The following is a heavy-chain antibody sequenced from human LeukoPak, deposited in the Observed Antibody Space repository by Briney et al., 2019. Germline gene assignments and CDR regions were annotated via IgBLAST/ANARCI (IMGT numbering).Heavy chain of an antibody. D-gene: IGHD5-24*01. V-gene: IGHV3-53*01. J-gene: IGHJ4*02. CDR1: GFTVSSNY. CDR3: ARGAGYNYPYYFDY. Sequence: GGSLRLSCAASGFTVSSNYMNWVRQAPGKGLEWVSVIYGGGNIYYADSVKGRFTISRDKSKNTLYLQMNSLRAEDTAVYYCARGAGYNYPYYFDYWGQGTLVTVSS. CDR2: IYGGGNI.